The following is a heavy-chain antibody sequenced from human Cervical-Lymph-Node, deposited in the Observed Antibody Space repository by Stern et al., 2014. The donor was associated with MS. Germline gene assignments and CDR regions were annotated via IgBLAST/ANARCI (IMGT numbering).Heavy chain of an antibody. Sequence: EVQLVESGAEVKKPGGSLKISCKGSGYSFTANWIAWVRQMPRKGLEWMGIIYPGDSDTRYTPSFQGQVPISADKSISTAYLQWSSLKASDTAMYYCARDYGDYAFDYWGQGTLVTVSS. CDR2: IYPGDSDT. D-gene: IGHD4-17*01. CDR3: ARDYGDYAFDY. CDR1: GYSFTANW. V-gene: IGHV5-51*01. J-gene: IGHJ4*02.